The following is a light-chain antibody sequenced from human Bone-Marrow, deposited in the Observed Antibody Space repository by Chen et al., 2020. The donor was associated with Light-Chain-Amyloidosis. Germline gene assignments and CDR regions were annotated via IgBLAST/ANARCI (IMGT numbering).Light chain of an antibody. CDR2: LGS. CDR1: QSLLHSNGYNY. CDR3: LQALQAPLT. Sequence: DIVVTQSPVYLPVSPGEPASISCSSSQSLLHSNGYNYLEWYLQKPGLSPQLLIFLGSNRASGVPDRFNGSGSGTDFTLKITTVEAEDVGVYYCLQALQAPLTFGGGTKVDIK. J-gene: IGKJ4*01. V-gene: IGKV2-28*01.